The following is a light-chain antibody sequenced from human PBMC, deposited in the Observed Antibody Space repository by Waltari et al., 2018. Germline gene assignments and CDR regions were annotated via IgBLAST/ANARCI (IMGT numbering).Light chain of an antibody. Sequence: AIRITQSPSSLSASTGDRVTITCRASQGISSYLAWYQQKPGKAPKLLIDAASTLQSWVPSRFSGSGSGTDFTLTISCLQSEDFATYYCQQYYSYPPMYTFGQGTKLEIK. CDR1: QGISSY. V-gene: IGKV1-8*01. J-gene: IGKJ2*01. CDR2: AAS. CDR3: QQYYSYPPMYT.